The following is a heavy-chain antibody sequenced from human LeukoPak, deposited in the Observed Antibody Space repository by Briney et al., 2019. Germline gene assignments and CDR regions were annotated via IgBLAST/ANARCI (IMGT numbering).Heavy chain of an antibody. Sequence: EASVKVSCKASGYTFTGYYMHWVRQAPGQGLEWMGIINPSGGSTSYAQKFQGRVTVTRDTSTSTVYMELSSLRSEDTAVYYCARDSSDPNGIDYWGQGTLVTVSS. CDR1: GYTFTGYY. CDR2: INPSGGST. J-gene: IGHJ4*02. D-gene: IGHD3-22*01. CDR3: ARDSSDPNGIDY. V-gene: IGHV1-46*01.